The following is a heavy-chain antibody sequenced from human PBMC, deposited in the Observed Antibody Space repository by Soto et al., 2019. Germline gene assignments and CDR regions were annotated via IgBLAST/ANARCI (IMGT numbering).Heavy chain of an antibody. CDR3: AAEYGANSA. D-gene: IGHD4-17*01. Sequence: QVQLVQSGAEVKKPGSSVKVSCKASGGTFSSYTINWVRQAPGQGLEWVGRIIPILGIAKNAQKFQGRVTITADKSTSTAYMVLSSLRSEDTAVYYCAAEYGANSAWGQGTLVTVSS. CDR1: GGTFSSYT. V-gene: IGHV1-69*02. CDR2: IIPILGIA. J-gene: IGHJ4*02.